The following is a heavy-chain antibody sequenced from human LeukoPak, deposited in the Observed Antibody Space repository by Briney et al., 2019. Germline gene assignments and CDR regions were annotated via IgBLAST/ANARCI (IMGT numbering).Heavy chain of an antibody. CDR2: IYSGGST. J-gene: IGHJ4*02. CDR3: AKRYSGSSGLYNFDY. V-gene: IGHV3-53*01. D-gene: IGHD1-26*01. Sequence: GGSLRLSCAASGFTFSSNYMSWVRQAPGKGLEWVSVIYSGGSTYYADSVKGRFTISRDNSKNTLYLQMNSLRAEDTAVYYCAKRYSGSSGLYNFDYWGQGTLVTVSS. CDR1: GFTFSSNY.